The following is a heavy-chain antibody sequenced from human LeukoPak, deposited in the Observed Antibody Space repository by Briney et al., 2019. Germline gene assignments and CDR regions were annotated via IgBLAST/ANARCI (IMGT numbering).Heavy chain of an antibody. J-gene: IGHJ5*02. CDR3: ARHDCSGGSCPPGT. CDR1: GVTFSSYA. D-gene: IGHD2-15*01. CDR2: ISGSGAST. V-gene: IGHV3-23*01. Sequence: GGSLRLSCAASGVTFSSYAMSWVRQAPGKGLEWVSVISGSGASTYYADSVKGRFTISRDNSKNTLYLQMNSLRAEDTAMCYCARHDCSGGSCPPGTWGQGTLVTVSS.